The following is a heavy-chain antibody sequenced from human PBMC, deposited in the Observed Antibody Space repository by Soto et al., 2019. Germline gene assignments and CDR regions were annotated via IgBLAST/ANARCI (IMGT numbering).Heavy chain of an antibody. V-gene: IGHV4-31*03. CDR3: ARDGDFYDSSGYHPWDV. CDR1: GGSISSGDYS. D-gene: IGHD3-22*01. Sequence: QVQLQESGPGLVKPSETLSLTCTVSGGSISSGDYSWTWIRQHPGRGLEWNGYIFHSGSTYYNPSLKSRVTISVDTSNNQFSLKLSSVTAADTAVYYCARDGDFYDSSGYHPWDVWGQGTTVTVAS. CDR2: IFHSGST. J-gene: IGHJ6*02.